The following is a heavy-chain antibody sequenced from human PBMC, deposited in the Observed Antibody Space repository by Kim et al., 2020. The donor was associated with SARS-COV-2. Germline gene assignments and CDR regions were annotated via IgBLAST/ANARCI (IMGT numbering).Heavy chain of an antibody. Sequence: PSLKSRVTISVDTSKNQFSLKLSSVTAADTAVYYCARRGNGYDILTALDVWGQGTTVTVSS. V-gene: IGHV4-59*08. CDR3: ARRGNGYDILTALDV. J-gene: IGHJ6*02. D-gene: IGHD3-9*01.